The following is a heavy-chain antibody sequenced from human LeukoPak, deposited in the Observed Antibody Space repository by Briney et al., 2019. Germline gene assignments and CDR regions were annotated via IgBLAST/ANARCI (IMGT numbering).Heavy chain of an antibody. D-gene: IGHD3-10*01. Sequence: GGSLRLSCAASGFTFSSYAMSWVRQAPGKGLEWVPAISGSGGSTYYADSVKGRFTISRDNSKNTLYLQMNSLRAEDTALYHCARYYGSGSYYGNYYGMDVWGQGTTVTVSS. J-gene: IGHJ6*02. CDR2: ISGSGGST. CDR3: ARYYGSGSYYGNYYGMDV. V-gene: IGHV3-23*01. CDR1: GFTFSSYA.